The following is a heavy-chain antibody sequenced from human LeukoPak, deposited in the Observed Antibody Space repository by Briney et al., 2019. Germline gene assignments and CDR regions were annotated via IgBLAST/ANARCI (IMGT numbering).Heavy chain of an antibody. CDR1: GYTLTELS. V-gene: IGHV1-24*01. CDR2: FDPEDGET. CDR3: ARSLFRFLEWSYRSYYYYYMDV. J-gene: IGHJ6*03. D-gene: IGHD3-3*01. Sequence: GASVKVSCKVSGYTLTELSMHWVRQAPGKGLEWMGGFDPEDGETIYAQKFQGRVTITADKSTSTAYMELSSLRSEDTAVYYCARSLFRFLEWSYRSYYYYYMDVWGKGTTVTVSS.